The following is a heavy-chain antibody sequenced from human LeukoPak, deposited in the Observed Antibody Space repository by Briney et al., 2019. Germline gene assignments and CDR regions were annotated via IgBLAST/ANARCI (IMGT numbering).Heavy chain of an antibody. CDR3: ARDSPHAAGYSSGCCGMDV. CDR2: INPSGGST. J-gene: IGHJ6*02. Sequence: GASVKVSCKASGYTFTSYYMHWVRQAPGQGLEWMGIINPSGGSTNYAQKFQGRVTITADESTSTAYMELSSLRSEDTAVYYCARDSPHAAGYSSGCCGMDVWGQGTTVTVSS. D-gene: IGHD6-19*01. CDR1: GYTFTSYY. V-gene: IGHV1-46*01.